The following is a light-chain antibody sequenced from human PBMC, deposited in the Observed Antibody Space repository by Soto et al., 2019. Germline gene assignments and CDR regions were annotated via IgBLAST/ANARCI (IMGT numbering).Light chain of an antibody. Sequence: QSVLTQPASVSGSPVQSITIFCTGTSSDVGGYNYVSWYQHHPGKAPKLMIYDVSNRPSGVSNRFSGSKSGNTASLTISGLQPEDEADYYCCSYTTSNTRQIVFGTGTKVTVL. J-gene: IGLJ1*01. CDR2: DVS. CDR3: CSYTTSNTRQIV. CDR1: SSDVGGYNY. V-gene: IGLV2-14*03.